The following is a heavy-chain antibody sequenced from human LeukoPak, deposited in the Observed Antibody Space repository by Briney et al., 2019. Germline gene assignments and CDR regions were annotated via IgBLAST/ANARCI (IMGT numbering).Heavy chain of an antibody. CDR3: ARDPYCSSTSCYSPGAADY. Sequence: GGSLRLSCAASGFSFTSFEMNWVRQAPGKGLEWVSYISSSGATMYYADSVKGRFTISRDNAKNSLYLQMNSLRAEDTAVYYCARDPYCSSTSCYSPGAADYWGQGTLVTVSS. V-gene: IGHV3-48*03. J-gene: IGHJ4*02. D-gene: IGHD2-2*01. CDR1: GFSFTSFE. CDR2: ISSSGATM.